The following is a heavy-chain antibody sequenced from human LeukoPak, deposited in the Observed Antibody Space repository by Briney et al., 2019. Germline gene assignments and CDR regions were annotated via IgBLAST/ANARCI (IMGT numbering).Heavy chain of an antibody. V-gene: IGHV3-30*02. CDR2: IRYDEANT. J-gene: IGHJ4*02. CDR1: GFTFSRYG. Sequence: PGGSLRLSCAASGFTFSRYGMHWIRQAPGKGLEWVAFIRYDEANTYYTDSVKGRFTISRDNSKNTLYLQMSSLRAEDTAIYYCPVGLKQTGGIYFDHWGQGTLVTVSS. D-gene: IGHD3/OR15-3a*01. CDR3: PVGLKQTGGIYFDH.